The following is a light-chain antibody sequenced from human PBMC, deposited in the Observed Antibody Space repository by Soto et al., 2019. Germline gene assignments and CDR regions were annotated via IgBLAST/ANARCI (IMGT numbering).Light chain of an antibody. V-gene: IGKV1-9*01. CDR2: SAS. J-gene: IGKJ4*01. Sequence: DIQLTQSPSFLSASVGDRVTMTCRASLGISGYLAWYQQKPGKVPRLLIYSASSLQSGVPSRFSGSGSGTELTLTISSLQPEDFASYYCQQRDRCTFTFGGGTKVEI. CDR1: LGISGY. CDR3: QQRDRCTFT.